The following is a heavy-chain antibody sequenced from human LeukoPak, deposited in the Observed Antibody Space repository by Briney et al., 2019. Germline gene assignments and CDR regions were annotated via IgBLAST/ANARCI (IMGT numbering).Heavy chain of an antibody. CDR2: INHSGST. Sequence: PGGSLRLSCAASGFTFSSYEMNWVRQPPGKGLEWIGEINHSGSTNYNPSLKSRVAISVDTSKNQFSLKLSSVTAADTAVYYCARARIRYYYYMDVWGKGTTVTVSS. V-gene: IGHV4-34*01. CDR1: GFTFSSYE. CDR3: ARARIRYYYYMDV. D-gene: IGHD2-15*01. J-gene: IGHJ6*03.